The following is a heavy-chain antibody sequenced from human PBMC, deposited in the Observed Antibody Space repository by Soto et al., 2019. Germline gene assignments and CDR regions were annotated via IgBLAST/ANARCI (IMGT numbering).Heavy chain of an antibody. CDR2: IDPSDSYT. D-gene: IGHD3-9*01. J-gene: IGHJ6*02. V-gene: IGHV5-10-1*01. CDR3: ARTLSQEYYDILTGSTYYYYYGMDV. CDR1: GYSFTSYW. Sequence: PGESLKISCKGSGYSFTSYWISWVRQMPGKGLEWMGRIDPSDSYTNYSPSFQGHVTIPADKSISTAYLQWSSLKASDTAMYYCARTLSQEYYDILTGSTYYYYYGMDVWGQGTTVTVSS.